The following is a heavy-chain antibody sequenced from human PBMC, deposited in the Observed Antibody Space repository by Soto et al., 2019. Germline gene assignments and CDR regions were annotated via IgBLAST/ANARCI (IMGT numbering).Heavy chain of an antibody. CDR1: GFTFSSYS. J-gene: IGHJ6*02. V-gene: IGHV3-48*02. CDR2: ISSSSSTI. D-gene: IGHD2-8*01. CDR3: ARDNGGGYYYYYGMDV. Sequence: GSLRLSCAASGFTFSSYSMNWVRQAPGKGLEWVSYISSSSSTIYYADSVKGRFTISRDNAKNSLYLQMNSLRDEDTAVYYCARDNGGGYYYYYGMDVWGQGTTVTVSS.